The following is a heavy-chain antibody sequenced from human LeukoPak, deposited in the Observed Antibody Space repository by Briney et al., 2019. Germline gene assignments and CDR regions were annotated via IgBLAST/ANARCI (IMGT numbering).Heavy chain of an antibody. V-gene: IGHV3-23*01. CDR2: ISGSGGST. D-gene: IGHD2-15*01. Sequence: YPGGSLKLSCAASGFTFSSYAMSWVRQAPGKGLEWVSVISGSGGSTYYADSVKGRFTFSRDNSKNTLYLQMNNLRAEDTAVYYCAKDRGCSGGSCYRPFDYWGQGTLVTVSS. CDR1: GFTFSSYA. J-gene: IGHJ4*02. CDR3: AKDRGCSGGSCYRPFDY.